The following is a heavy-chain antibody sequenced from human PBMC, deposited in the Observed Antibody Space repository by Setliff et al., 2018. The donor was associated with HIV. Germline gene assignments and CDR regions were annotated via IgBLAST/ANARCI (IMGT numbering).Heavy chain of an antibody. Sequence: SETLSLTCAAYGGSFSGYYWSWIRQPPGKGLEWIGEINHSGSTNYNPSLKSRVTISVDTSKNQFSLKLSSVTAADTAVYYCARGLRGYSYGYFGRVVGEDYWGQGTLVTVSS. D-gene: IGHD5-18*01. CDR2: INHSGST. CDR1: GGSFSGYY. V-gene: IGHV4-34*01. J-gene: IGHJ4*02. CDR3: ARGLRGYSYGYFGRVVGEDY.